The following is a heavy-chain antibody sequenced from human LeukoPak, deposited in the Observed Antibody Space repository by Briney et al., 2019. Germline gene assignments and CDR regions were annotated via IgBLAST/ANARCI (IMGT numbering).Heavy chain of an antibody. CDR1: GYTFTGYY. Sequence: ASVKVSCKASGYTFTGYYMHWVRQAPGQGLEWVGWINPNSGGTNYAQKFQGRVTMTRDTSISTAYMELSRLRSDDTAVYYCARPTYYDILTGYAFDIWGQGTMVTVSS. V-gene: IGHV1-2*02. CDR3: ARPTYYDILTGYAFDI. J-gene: IGHJ3*02. D-gene: IGHD3-9*01. CDR2: INPNSGGT.